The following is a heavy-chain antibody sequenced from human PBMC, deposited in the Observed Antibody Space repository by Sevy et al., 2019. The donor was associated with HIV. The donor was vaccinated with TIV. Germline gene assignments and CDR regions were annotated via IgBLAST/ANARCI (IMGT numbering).Heavy chain of an antibody. Sequence: GGSLRLSCAASGFTFSSYSMNWVRQAPGKGLEWVSYIGSSSSTIYYANSVKGRFTISRYNAKNSLYLQMNSLRDEDTAVYYCARDRGDYDSFDIWGQGTMVTVSS. CDR1: GFTFSSYS. CDR3: ARDRGDYDSFDI. J-gene: IGHJ3*02. D-gene: IGHD4-17*01. CDR2: IGSSSSTI. V-gene: IGHV3-48*02.